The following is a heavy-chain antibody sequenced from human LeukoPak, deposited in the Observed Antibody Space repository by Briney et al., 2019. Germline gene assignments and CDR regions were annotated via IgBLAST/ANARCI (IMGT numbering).Heavy chain of an antibody. Sequence: SETLSLTYTVSGGSISSYYWSWIRQPPAKGLEWIGYIYYSGSTNYNPPLKSRAPISVDTFKNQFCLKLRSVSAADTAVYYCVRANYFDYWGQGTLVTVSS. CDR3: VRANYFDY. V-gene: IGHV4-59*01. CDR1: GGSISSYY. J-gene: IGHJ4*02. CDR2: IYYSGST.